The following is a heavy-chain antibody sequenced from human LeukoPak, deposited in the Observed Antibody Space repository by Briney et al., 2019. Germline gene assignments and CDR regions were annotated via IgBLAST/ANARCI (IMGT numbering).Heavy chain of an antibody. D-gene: IGHD2-2*01. CDR1: GYTFTSYG. Sequence: ASVKVSCKASGYTFTSYGISWVRQAPGQGLEWMGWISAYNGNTNYAQKLQGRVTMTTDASTSTAYMELRSLRSDDTAVYYCARKPAANSWFDPWGQGTLVTVSS. CDR2: ISAYNGNT. J-gene: IGHJ5*02. V-gene: IGHV1-18*01. CDR3: ARKPAANSWFDP.